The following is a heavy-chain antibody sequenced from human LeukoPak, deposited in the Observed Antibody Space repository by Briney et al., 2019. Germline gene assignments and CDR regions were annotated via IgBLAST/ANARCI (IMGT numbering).Heavy chain of an antibody. CDR1: GYTFTSYY. J-gene: IGHJ6*03. CDR3: ARGLRDDSSGYYPDYYYYYMDV. D-gene: IGHD3-22*01. CDR2: INPSGGST. Sequence: ASVKVSCKASGYTFTSYYMHWVRQAPGQGLEWMGIINPSGGSTSYAQKFQGRVTMTRDMSTSTVYMELSSLRSEDTAVYYCARGLRDDSSGYYPDYYYYYMDVWGKGTTVTVSS. V-gene: IGHV1-46*01.